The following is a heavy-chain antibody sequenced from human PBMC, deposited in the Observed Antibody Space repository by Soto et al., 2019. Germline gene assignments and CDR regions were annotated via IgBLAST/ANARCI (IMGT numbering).Heavy chain of an antibody. CDR2: ISSSSSYI. J-gene: IGHJ4*02. CDR1: GFTFSSYS. Sequence: GGSLRLSCAASGFTFSSYSMNWVRQAPGKGLEWVSSISSSSSYIYYADSVKGRFTISRDNAKNSLYLQMNSLRAEDTAVYYCATIGVVAATPSFDYWGQGTLVTVSS. V-gene: IGHV3-21*01. CDR3: ATIGVVAATPSFDY. D-gene: IGHD2-15*01.